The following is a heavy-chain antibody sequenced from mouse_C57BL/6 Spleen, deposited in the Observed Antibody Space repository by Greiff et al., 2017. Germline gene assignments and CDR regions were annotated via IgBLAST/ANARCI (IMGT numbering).Heavy chain of an antibody. Sequence: EVKLQESGPGLVKPSQSLSLTCSVTGYSITSGYYWNWIRQFPGNKLEWMGYISYDGSNNYNPSIKNRISITRDTATNQFFLKLNSVTTEDTATYYCARDNYGSSPRFAYWGQGTLVTVSA. J-gene: IGHJ3*01. CDR2: ISYDGSN. V-gene: IGHV3-6*01. D-gene: IGHD1-1*01. CDR1: GYSITSGYY. CDR3: ARDNYGSSPRFAY.